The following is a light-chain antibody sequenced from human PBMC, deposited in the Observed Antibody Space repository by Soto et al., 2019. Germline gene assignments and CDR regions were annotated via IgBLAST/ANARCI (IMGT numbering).Light chain of an antibody. CDR2: EVS. V-gene: IGLV2-14*01. CDR1: SSDVGGYNY. Sequence: QSALTQPASVSGSPGQSITISCTETSSDVGGYNYVSWYQQHPGKAPKLMIYEVSNRPSGVSNRFSGSKSGNTASLTISGLQAEDEADYYCSSYTSSSTLGGVFGTGTKVTVL. J-gene: IGLJ1*01. CDR3: SSYTSSSTLGGV.